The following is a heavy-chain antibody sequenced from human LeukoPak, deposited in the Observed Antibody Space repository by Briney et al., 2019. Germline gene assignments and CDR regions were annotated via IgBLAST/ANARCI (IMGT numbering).Heavy chain of an antibody. Sequence: PGGSLRLSCAASGFTFNNYAMNWVRQAPGKGLEWVSVITSSGSTYYADSVKGRFTISRDNSKNTLYLQMNSLRAEDTAVYYCAKDRMRVWFGELSPPDFDYWGQGTLVTVSS. V-gene: IGHV3-23*01. CDR3: AKDRMRVWFGELSPPDFDY. J-gene: IGHJ4*02. CDR2: ITSSGST. CDR1: GFTFNNYA. D-gene: IGHD3-10*01.